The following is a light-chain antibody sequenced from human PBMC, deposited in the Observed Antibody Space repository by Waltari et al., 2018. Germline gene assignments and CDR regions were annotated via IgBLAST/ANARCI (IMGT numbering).Light chain of an antibody. CDR3: QQGYRTPLT. CDR2: AAS. Sequence: IQMTQSPSSLSASVGDRVTITCRASQSVSNYLNWYQQRPGKAPKLLIYAASTLQSGVPSRFGGSGSGTDFTLTISSLQPEDFATYYCQQGYRTPLTFGGGTKVDIK. J-gene: IGKJ4*01. CDR1: QSVSNY. V-gene: IGKV1-39*01.